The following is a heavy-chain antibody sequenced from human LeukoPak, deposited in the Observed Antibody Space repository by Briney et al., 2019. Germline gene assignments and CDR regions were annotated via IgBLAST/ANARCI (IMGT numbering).Heavy chain of an antibody. J-gene: IGHJ4*02. CDR1: GFTFSSYG. CDR3: AKGMVRGVILKGFDY. V-gene: IGHV3-23*01. CDR2: IRAGGDNT. Sequence: GGSLRLSCAASGFTFSSYGMSWVRQAPGKGLEWVSGIRAGGDNTYYADSVKGRFTISRDNSKNTLYLQMNSLRAEDTAVYYCAKGMVRGVILKGFDYWGQGTLVTVSS. D-gene: IGHD3-10*01.